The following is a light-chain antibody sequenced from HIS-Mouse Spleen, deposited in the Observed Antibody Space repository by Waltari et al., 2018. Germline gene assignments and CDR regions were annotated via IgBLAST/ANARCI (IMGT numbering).Light chain of an antibody. CDR1: SSDVGSYNL. V-gene: IGLV2-14*02. Sequence: QSALTQPASVSGSPGQSITISCTGTSSDVGSYNLVSWYQQHPGKAPKLMIYEGSKRPSGVSNRFSGAKSGNTASLTISGLQAEDEADYNCSSYTSSSTWVFGGGT. CDR2: EGS. CDR3: SSYTSSSTWV. J-gene: IGLJ3*02.